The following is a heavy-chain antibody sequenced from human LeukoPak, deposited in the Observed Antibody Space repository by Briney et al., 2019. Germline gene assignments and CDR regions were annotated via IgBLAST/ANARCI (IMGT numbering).Heavy chain of an antibody. V-gene: IGHV3-23*01. CDR2: ISGSGVSA. J-gene: IGHJ4*02. CDR3: AKDSFSSN. CDR1: GFAFGDHA. Sequence: GGSLRLSCTASGFAFGDHAMGWFRQAPGKALEWVSTISGSGVSAFYADPVKGRFTISRDNSKNTLYLHMNHLSAEDTAVYYCAKDSFSSNWGQGTLVTVSS.